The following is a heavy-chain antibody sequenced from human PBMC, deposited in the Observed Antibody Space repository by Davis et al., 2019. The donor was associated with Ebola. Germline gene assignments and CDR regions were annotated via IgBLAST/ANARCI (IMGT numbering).Heavy chain of an antibody. CDR1: GFTSSSYG. D-gene: IGHD6-19*01. Sequence: GGSLRLSCAASGFTSSSYGMHWVRQAPGEGLEWVAVISYDGRNEYYADSVQGRFTVSRDNSKNRLYLQMNSLRLEDTAVYYCARGEGAAVAGIPFDYWGQGTLVTVSS. V-gene: IGHV3-30*03. J-gene: IGHJ4*02. CDR3: ARGEGAAVAGIPFDY. CDR2: ISYDGRNE.